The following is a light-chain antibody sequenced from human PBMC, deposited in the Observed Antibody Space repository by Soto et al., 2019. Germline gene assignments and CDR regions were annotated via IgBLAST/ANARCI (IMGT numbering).Light chain of an antibody. J-gene: IGKJ1*01. CDR2: GAF. V-gene: IGKV3-15*01. CDR3: QQYNNWPGT. CDR1: QGLNNN. Sequence: EIVMTQSPATLSVSPGQRATLSCRASQGLNNNLAWYQQKPGQAPGLLIYGAFTRATGIPARFSGSGSGTEFTLTISSLQSEDFAVYYCQQYNNWPGTFGQGTKVDIK.